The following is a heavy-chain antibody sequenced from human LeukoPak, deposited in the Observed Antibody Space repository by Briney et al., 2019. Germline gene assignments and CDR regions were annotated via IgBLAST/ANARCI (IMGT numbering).Heavy chain of an antibody. CDR1: GFTFSSYW. J-gene: IGHJ5*02. V-gene: IGHV3-7*01. D-gene: IGHD3-22*01. Sequence: PGGSLRLSCAASGFTFSSYWMSWVRQAPGKGLEWVANIKYDGSEKYNVDSVKGRFTISRDNAKNSLYLQMNSLRAEDTAVYYCARDLGQYYDTSDNWFDPWGQGTLVTVS. CDR3: ARDLGQYYDTSDNWFDP. CDR2: IKYDGSEK.